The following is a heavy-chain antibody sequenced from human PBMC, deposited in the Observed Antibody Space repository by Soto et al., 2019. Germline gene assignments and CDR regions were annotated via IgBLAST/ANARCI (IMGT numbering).Heavy chain of an antibody. V-gene: IGHV1-24*01. CDR2: FDPEDGET. D-gene: IGHD3-22*01. CDR3: ATAYYYDSSGYPAWIDYFDY. Sequence: GASVKVSCKVSGYTLTELSMHCVRQAPGKGLEWMGGFDPEDGETIYAQKFQGRVTMTEDTSTDTAYMELSSLRSEDTAVYYCATAYYYDSSGYPAWIDYFDYWGQGTLVTVSS. J-gene: IGHJ4*02. CDR1: GYTLTELS.